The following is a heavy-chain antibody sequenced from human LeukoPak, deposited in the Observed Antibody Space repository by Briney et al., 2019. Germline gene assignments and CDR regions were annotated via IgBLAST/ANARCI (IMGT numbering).Heavy chain of an antibody. CDR1: GGTFSSYA. J-gene: IGHJ4*02. V-gene: IGHV1-69*13. Sequence: SVKVSCKASGGTFSSYAISWVRQAPGQGLEWMRGIIPIFGTANYAQKFQGRVTITADESTSTAYMELSSLRSEDTAVYYCASGESPRMGAGTIIDYWGQGTLVTVSS. CDR2: IIPIFGTA. D-gene: IGHD6-19*01. CDR3: ASGESPRMGAGTIIDY.